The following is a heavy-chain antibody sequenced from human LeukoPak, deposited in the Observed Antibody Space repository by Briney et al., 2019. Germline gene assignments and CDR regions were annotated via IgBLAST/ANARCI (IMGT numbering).Heavy chain of an antibody. Sequence: GGSLRLSSAASGFTFSSYGMHWVRQAPGKGLGWVAIISYDGSSKYYADSVKGRFTISRDNSKNTLYLQMNSLRPEDTAVYYCAKAFYSTDWYYFDSWGQGTLVTVSS. J-gene: IGHJ4*02. CDR3: AKAFYSTDWYYFDS. V-gene: IGHV3-30*18. D-gene: IGHD6-19*01. CDR2: ISYDGSSK. CDR1: GFTFSSYG.